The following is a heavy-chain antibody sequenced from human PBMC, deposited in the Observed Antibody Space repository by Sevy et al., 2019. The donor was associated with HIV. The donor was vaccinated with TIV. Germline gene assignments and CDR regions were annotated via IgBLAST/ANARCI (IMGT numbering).Heavy chain of an antibody. CDR2: ISYDGSNK. V-gene: IGHV3-30*18. CDR3: AKDFTRFCGSCYVDY. Sequence: GGSLRLSCAASGFTFSSYGMHWVRQAPGKGLEWVAAISYDGSNKYYADSVKGRFTISRDNSKNTLYLQMNSLRAEDTAVYYCAKDFTRFCGSCYVDYWGQGTLVTVSS. CDR1: GFTFSSYG. J-gene: IGHJ4*02. D-gene: IGHD2-15*01.